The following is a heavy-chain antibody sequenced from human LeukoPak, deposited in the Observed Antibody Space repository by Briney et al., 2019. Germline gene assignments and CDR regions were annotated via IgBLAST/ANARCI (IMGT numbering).Heavy chain of an antibody. CDR1: GGSISSGGYY. CDR2: IYYSGST. Sequence: PSGTLSLTCTVSGGSISSGGYYWSWIRQHPGKGLEWIGYIYYSGSTYYNPSLKSRVTISVDTSKNQFSLKLSSVTAADTAVYYCARVPHSSTFGGVIVKNWGQGTLVTVSS. CDR3: ARVPHSSTFGGVIVKN. J-gene: IGHJ4*02. D-gene: IGHD3-16*02. V-gene: IGHV4-31*03.